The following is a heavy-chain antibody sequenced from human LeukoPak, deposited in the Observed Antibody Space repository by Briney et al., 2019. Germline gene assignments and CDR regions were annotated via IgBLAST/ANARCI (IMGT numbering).Heavy chain of an antibody. V-gene: IGHV3-30*02. CDR3: ARAPTGTIVVVPAAIDY. CDR1: GFTFSSYG. Sequence: GGSLRLSCAASGFTFSSYGMHWVRQAPGKGLEWVAFIRYDGSNKYYADSVKGRFTISRDNSKNTLYLQMNSLRAEDTAVYYCARAPTGTIVVVPAAIDYWGQGTLVTVSS. D-gene: IGHD2-2*01. J-gene: IGHJ4*02. CDR2: IRYDGSNK.